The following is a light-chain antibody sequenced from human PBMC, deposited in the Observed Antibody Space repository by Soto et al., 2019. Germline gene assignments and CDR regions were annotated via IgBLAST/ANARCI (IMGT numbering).Light chain of an antibody. CDR2: GAS. CDR1: QTVTTN. Sequence: EIVLTQSPGTLSLSPGERVTLSCRASQTVTTNLAWYQQKSGQAPRLLIYGASTRATGIPARFSGSGSGTEFTLTISNLQSEDSALYYCQQYNNWPPSVTYTFGQGTKVDIK. V-gene: IGKV3-15*01. CDR3: QQYNNWPPSVTYT. J-gene: IGKJ2*01.